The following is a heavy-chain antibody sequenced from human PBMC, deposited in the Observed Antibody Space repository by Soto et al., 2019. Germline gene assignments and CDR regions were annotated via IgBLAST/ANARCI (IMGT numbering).Heavy chain of an antibody. Sequence: SQTLSLTCAISGDSFSSNGVAWNWIRQSPSRGLEWLGRTYYRSKWYNDYAVSVKSRITVNPDTSKNQFSLKLSSVTAADTAVYYCARVVDTAMVTGGWGILYYYYGMDVWGQGTTVTVSS. CDR1: GDSFSSNGVA. CDR2: TYYRSKWYN. J-gene: IGHJ6*02. CDR3: ARVVDTAMVTGGWGILYYYYGMDV. V-gene: IGHV6-1*01. D-gene: IGHD5-18*01.